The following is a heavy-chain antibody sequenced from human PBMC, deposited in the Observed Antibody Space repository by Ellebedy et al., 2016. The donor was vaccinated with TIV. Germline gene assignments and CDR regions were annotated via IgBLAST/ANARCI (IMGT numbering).Heavy chain of an antibody. CDR1: GYTFIDHG. D-gene: IGHD3-10*01. CDR3: ARYSGSGTYYRNGRDV. J-gene: IGHJ6*02. V-gene: IGHV1-18*01. Sequence: AASVQVSCKPSGYTFIDHGVTWVRQAPGQGLDWMGWVSAYSGNTNYAENLQGRVTMTTDTSTDTAYMELRSLRSDDTAVYFCARYSGSGTYYRNGRDVWGQGTTVTVSS. CDR2: VSAYSGNT.